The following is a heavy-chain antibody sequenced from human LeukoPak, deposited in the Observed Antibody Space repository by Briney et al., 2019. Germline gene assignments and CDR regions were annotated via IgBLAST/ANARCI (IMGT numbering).Heavy chain of an antibody. D-gene: IGHD3-3*01. V-gene: IGHV3-48*01. J-gene: IGHJ4*02. CDR2: ISSSSSTI. CDR1: GFTFSTYS. CDR3: TTDFSHFDLSSGYYSY. Sequence: PGGSLRLSCAASGFTFSTYSMNWVRQAPGKGLEWVSYISSSSSTIYYADSVKGRFTISRDNAKNSLYLQMDSLKTEDTAVYYCTTDFSHFDLSSGYYSYWGLGTLVTVSS.